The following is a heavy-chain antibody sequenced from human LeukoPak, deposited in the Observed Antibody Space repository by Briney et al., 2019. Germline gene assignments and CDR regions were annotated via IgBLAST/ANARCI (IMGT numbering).Heavy chain of an antibody. V-gene: IGHV3-11*01. D-gene: IGHD3-22*01. J-gene: IGHJ4*02. CDR2: ISTSAGTI. Sequence: GGSLRLSCAASGFTFSEYYMTWIRQAPGKGLEWISYISTSAGTIYYADSVKGRFTISRDNAKNSLYLQMNSLRAEDTAVYYCARDAIDSSGFDFDYWGQGTLVTVSS. CDR3: ARDAIDSSGFDFDY. CDR1: GFTFSEYY.